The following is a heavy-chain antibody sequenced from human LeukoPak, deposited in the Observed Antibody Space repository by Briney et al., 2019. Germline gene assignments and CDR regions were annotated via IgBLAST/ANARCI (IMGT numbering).Heavy chain of an antibody. D-gene: IGHD1-26*01. Sequence: SETLSLTCTVSGGSISSYYWNWMRQPPGKGLEWIGYLYNSGSTNYNPSLKSRLTISLDMSKNQLSLKLTSVTVADTAVYYCARGVTSPLDAFDIWGQGTTVTVSS. V-gene: IGHV4-59*01. CDR1: GGSISSYY. J-gene: IGHJ3*02. CDR2: LYNSGST. CDR3: ARGVTSPLDAFDI.